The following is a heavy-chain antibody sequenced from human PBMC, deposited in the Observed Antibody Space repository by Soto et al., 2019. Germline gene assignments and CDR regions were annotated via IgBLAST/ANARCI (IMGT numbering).Heavy chain of an antibody. Sequence: SETLSLTCTVSVRSVSTYSWSWIRQPPGKGLEWIGEIYHSGSTNYNPSLKSRVTISVDKSKNQFSLNLSSVTAADTAVYYCARDQNGSGNYYTRYFDYWGQGTLVTVSS. J-gene: IGHJ4*02. CDR2: IYHSGST. V-gene: IGHV4-59*02. CDR1: VRSVSTYS. D-gene: IGHD3-10*01. CDR3: ARDQNGSGNYYTRYFDY.